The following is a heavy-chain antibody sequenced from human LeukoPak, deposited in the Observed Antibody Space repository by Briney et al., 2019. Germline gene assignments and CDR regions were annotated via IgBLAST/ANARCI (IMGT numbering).Heavy chain of an antibody. D-gene: IGHD3-3*01. J-gene: IGHJ4*02. Sequence: KPGGSLRLSCVGSGFTFNIYAMTWVRQAPGKGLEWVSSISSSSSYIYYADSVKGRFTISRDNAKNSLYLQMDSLRAEDTAVYYCAREGRFKGDYWGQGTLVTVSS. CDR3: AREGRFKGDY. V-gene: IGHV3-21*01. CDR1: GFTFNIYA. CDR2: ISSSSSYI.